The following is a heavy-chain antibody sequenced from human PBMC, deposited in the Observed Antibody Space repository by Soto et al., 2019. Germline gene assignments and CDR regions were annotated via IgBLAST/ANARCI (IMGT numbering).Heavy chain of an antibody. D-gene: IGHD4-17*01. J-gene: IGHJ4*02. CDR3: ASKNDDDYSPHYFDY. V-gene: IGHV4-39*01. CDR2: IYYSGST. CDR1: GGSISSSSYY. Sequence: SETLSLTCTVSGGSISSSSYYWGWLRQPPGKGLEWIGSIYYSGSTYYNPSLKSRVTISVDTSKNQFSLKLSSVTAADTAVYYCASKNDDDYSPHYFDYWGQGTLVTVSS.